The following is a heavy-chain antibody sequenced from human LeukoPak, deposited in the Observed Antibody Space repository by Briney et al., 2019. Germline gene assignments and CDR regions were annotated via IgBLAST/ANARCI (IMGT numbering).Heavy chain of an antibody. J-gene: IGHJ4*02. CDR1: GFPFSSYA. D-gene: IGHD4-17*01. Sequence: GSLRLSCAASGFPFSSYAMSWVRQAPGKGLEWVSAVSYTGGMTYYADSVKGRFTISRDNSKNTLYLQMNGLRAEDTAVYYCAKDGRSDLGDHHEYFDYWGQGTLVTVSS. CDR3: AKDGRSDLGDHHEYFDY. CDR2: VSYTGGMT. V-gene: IGHV3-23*01.